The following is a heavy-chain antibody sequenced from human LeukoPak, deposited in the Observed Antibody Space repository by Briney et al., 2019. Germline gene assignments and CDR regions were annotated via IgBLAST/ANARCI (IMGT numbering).Heavy chain of an antibody. D-gene: IGHD6-6*01. CDR3: ARASIAARPSQPSYNWFDP. Sequence: ASVKVSCKASGYTFTGYYMHWVRQAPGQGLEWMGWINPNSGGTNYAQKFQGRVTMTRDTSISTAYMELSWLRSDDTAVYYCARASIAARPSQPSYNWFDPWGQGTLVTVSS. V-gene: IGHV1-2*02. CDR2: INPNSGGT. J-gene: IGHJ5*02. CDR1: GYTFTGYY.